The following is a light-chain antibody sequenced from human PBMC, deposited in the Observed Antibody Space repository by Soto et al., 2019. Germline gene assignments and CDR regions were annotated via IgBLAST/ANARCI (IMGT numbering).Light chain of an antibody. J-gene: IGKJ3*01. CDR2: AAS. V-gene: IGKV1-9*01. Sequence: IQLTQSLSSLSASVGDRVTVTCRASQGISSYLAWYQQKPGKAPKLLIYAASTLHSGVPSRFSGSGSGTDFTLTISSLQPEDFATYYCQQLTSYPLTFGPGTKVDIK. CDR3: QQLTSYPLT. CDR1: QGISSY.